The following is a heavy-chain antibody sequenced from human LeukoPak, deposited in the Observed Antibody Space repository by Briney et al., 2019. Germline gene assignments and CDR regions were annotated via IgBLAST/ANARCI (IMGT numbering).Heavy chain of an antibody. CDR1: GFTFSSYA. J-gene: IGHJ5*02. CDR3: ARGLKATMVRGVIQKKDNWFDP. Sequence: GGSLRLSCAASGFTFSSYAMHWVRQAPGKGLEYVSAISSNGGSTYYANSVKGRFTISRDNSKNTLYLQMGGLRAEDMAVYYCARGLKATMVRGVIQKKDNWFDPWGQGTLVTVSS. D-gene: IGHD3-10*01. V-gene: IGHV3-64*01. CDR2: ISSNGGST.